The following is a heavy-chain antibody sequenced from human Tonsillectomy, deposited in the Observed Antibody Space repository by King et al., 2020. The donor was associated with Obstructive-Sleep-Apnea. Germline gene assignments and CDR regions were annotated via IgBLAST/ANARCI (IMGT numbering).Heavy chain of an antibody. D-gene: IGHD3-10*01. CDR3: VKVGSGSYAIPRKIYYYYYYMDV. J-gene: IGHJ6*03. V-gene: IGHV3-64D*06. CDR2: ISSNGGST. Sequence: HWVRQAPGKGLEYVSAISSNGGSTYYADSVQGRFTIPRDNSKNTLYLQMSRLIAEDPAVYYCVKVGSGSYAIPRKIYYYYYYMDVWGKGTTVTVSS.